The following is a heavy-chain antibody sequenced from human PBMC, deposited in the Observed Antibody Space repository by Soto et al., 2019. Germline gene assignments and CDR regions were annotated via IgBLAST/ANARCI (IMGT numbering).Heavy chain of an antibody. Sequence: GGSLRLSCSASGFTFSSYGMHWVRQAPGKGLEWVAVISYDGSNKYYADSVKGRFTISRDNSKNTLYLQMNSLRAEDTAVYYCAKDLNYYGSGSTFDYWGQGTLVTVSS. CDR2: ISYDGSNK. CDR3: AKDLNYYGSGSTFDY. J-gene: IGHJ4*02. CDR1: GFTFSSYG. D-gene: IGHD3-10*01. V-gene: IGHV3-30*18.